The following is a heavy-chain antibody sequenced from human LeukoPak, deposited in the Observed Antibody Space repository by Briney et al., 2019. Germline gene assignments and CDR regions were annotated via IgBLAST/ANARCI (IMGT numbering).Heavy chain of an antibody. CDR1: GFTFSSHA. D-gene: IGHD2-15*01. V-gene: IGHV3-23*01. CDR3: AKDWAARCSGGSCYSAGFLYYYYGMDV. CDR2: ISGSGGST. Sequence: GGSLRLSCAASGFTFSSHAMSWVRQAPGKGLEWVSAISGSGGSTYYADSVKGRFTISRDNSKNTLYLQMNSLRAEDTAVYYCAKDWAARCSGGSCYSAGFLYYYYGMDVWGQGTTVTVSS. J-gene: IGHJ6*02.